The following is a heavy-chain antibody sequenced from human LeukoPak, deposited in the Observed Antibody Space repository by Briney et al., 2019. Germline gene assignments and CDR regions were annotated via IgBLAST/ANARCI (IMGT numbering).Heavy chain of an antibody. Sequence: PSETLSLTCAVYGGSFSGYYWSWIRQPPGKGLEWIGEINHSGSTNYNPSLKSRVTISVDTSKNQFSLKLSSVTAADTAVYYCARGGYGDYGVDFDYWGQGTLVTVSS. CDR2: INHSGST. J-gene: IGHJ4*02. CDR3: ARGGYGDYGVDFDY. CDR1: GGSFSGYY. V-gene: IGHV4-34*01. D-gene: IGHD4-17*01.